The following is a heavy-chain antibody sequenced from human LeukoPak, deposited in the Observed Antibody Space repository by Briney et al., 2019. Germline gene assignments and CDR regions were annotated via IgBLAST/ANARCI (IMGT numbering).Heavy chain of an antibody. CDR2: SASTGRT. CDR1: GFTFSTYG. CDR3: AQDRAWGAYAY. Sequence: GGSLRLSCAASGFTFSTYGMSWVRQAPGKGLEWVSGSASTGRTYYADSAKGRFTIYRDNSKNTLYLQMNSLRAEDTAIYHCAQDRAWGAYAYWGQGALVTVSS. V-gene: IGHV3-23*01. J-gene: IGHJ4*02. D-gene: IGHD2-21*01.